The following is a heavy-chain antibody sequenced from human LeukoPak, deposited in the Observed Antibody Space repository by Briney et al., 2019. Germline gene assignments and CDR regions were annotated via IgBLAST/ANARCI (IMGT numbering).Heavy chain of an antibody. J-gene: IGHJ4*02. CDR1: TFTKAW. V-gene: IGHV3-30*18. D-gene: IGHD1-14*01. CDR2: ISYDGSNK. CDR3: AKATGGYFDY. Sequence: SGGSLRLSCVLSTFTKAWMNWVRQAPGKGLEWVAVISYDGSNKYYADSVKGRFTISRDNSKNTLYLQMNSLRAEDTAVYYCAKATGGYFDYWGQGTLVTVSS.